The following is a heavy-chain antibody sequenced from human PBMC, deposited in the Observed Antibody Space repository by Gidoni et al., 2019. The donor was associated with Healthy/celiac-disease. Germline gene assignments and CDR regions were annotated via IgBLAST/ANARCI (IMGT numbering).Heavy chain of an antibody. CDR3: ARHAPSGWDQVNY. V-gene: IGHV3-21*01. CDR2: ISSSSSYI. J-gene: IGHJ4*02. D-gene: IGHD6-19*01. Sequence: EVQLVESGGGLVKPGGSLRLSCAASGFTFSSYSMNWVRQAPGKGLEWVSSISSSSSYIYYADSVKGRFTISRDNAKNSLYLQMNSLRAEDTAVYYCARHAPSGWDQVNYWGQGTLVTVSS. CDR1: GFTFSSYS.